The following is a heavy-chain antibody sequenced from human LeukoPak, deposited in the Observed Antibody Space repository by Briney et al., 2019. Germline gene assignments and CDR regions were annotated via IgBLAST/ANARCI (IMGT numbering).Heavy chain of an antibody. CDR1: GFTFSSYG. V-gene: IGHV3-30*02. D-gene: IGHD3-3*01. CDR2: IRYDGSNK. Sequence: QPGGSLRLSCAASGFTFSSYGMHWVRQAPGKGLEWVAFIRYDGSNKYYADSVKGRFTISRDNSKNTLYLQMNSLRAEDTAVYYCAKDQTAYDFWSGSSYNWFDPWGQGTLVTVSS. CDR3: AKDQTAYDFWSGSSYNWFDP. J-gene: IGHJ5*02.